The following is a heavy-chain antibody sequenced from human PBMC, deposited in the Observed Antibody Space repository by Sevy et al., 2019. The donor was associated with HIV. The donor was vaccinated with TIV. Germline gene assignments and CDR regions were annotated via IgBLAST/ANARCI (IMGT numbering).Heavy chain of an antibody. CDR3: ARGYCSSTSCYPRDY. J-gene: IGHJ4*02. V-gene: IGHV1-46*01. D-gene: IGHD2-2*01. CDR2: INPSGGGT. CDR1: GYTFTSYY. Sequence: ASVKVSCKASGYTFTSYYMHWVRQAPGQGLEWMGIINPSGGGTSYAQKFQGRVTMTRDTSTSTVYMELSSLRSEDTAVYYCARGYCSSTSCYPRDYWGQGTLVTVSS.